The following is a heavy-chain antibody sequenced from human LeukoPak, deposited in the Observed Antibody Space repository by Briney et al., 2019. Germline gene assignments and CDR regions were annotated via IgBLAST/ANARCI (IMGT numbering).Heavy chain of an antibody. CDR1: GFTFSSYW. CDR3: ARDSVGSSTSHWWFDP. CDR2: ISSSSSYI. J-gene: IGHJ5*02. V-gene: IGHV3-21*01. D-gene: IGHD2-2*01. Sequence: GGSLRLSCAASGFTFSSYWMSWVRQAPGKGLEWVSSISSSSSYIYYADSVKGRFTISRDNAKNSLYLQMNSLRAEDTAVYYCARDSVGSSTSHWWFDPWGQGTLVTVSS.